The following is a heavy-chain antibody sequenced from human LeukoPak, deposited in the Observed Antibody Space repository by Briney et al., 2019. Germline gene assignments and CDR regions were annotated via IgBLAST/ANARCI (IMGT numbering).Heavy chain of an antibody. Sequence: GGSLRLSCTASGFTFGDYAMSWFRQAPGKGLEWVGFIRSKAYGGTTEYAASVKGRFTISRDDSEGIAYLQMNSLRTEDTAVYYCGRARGYDSSGYRRGYFGYWGQGTLVTVSS. V-gene: IGHV3-49*03. D-gene: IGHD3-22*01. CDR2: IRSKAYGGTT. CDR3: GRARGYDSSGYRRGYFGY. J-gene: IGHJ4*02. CDR1: GFTFGDYA.